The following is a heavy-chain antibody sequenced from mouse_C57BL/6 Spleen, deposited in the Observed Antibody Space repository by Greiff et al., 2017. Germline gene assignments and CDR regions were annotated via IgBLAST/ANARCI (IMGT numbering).Heavy chain of an antibody. V-gene: IGHV1-76*01. CDR2: IYPGSGNT. Sequence: QVQLKQSGAELVRPGASVKLSCKASGYTFTDYYINWVKQRPGQGLEWIARIYPGSGNTYYNEKFKGKATLTAEKSSSTAYMQRSSLTSEDSAVYFCARGYDYYAMDYWGQGTSVTVSA. J-gene: IGHJ4*01. CDR3: ARGYDYYAMDY. CDR1: GYTFTDYY.